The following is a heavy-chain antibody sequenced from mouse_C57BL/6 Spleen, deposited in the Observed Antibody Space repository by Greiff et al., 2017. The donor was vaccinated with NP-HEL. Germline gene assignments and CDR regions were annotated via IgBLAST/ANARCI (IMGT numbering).Heavy chain of an antibody. CDR1: GFSLTSYG. D-gene: IGHD1-1*01. J-gene: IGHJ2*01. CDR3: AREGFYYGSSFPFDY. Sequence: VKLVESGPGLVAPSQSLSITCTVSGFSLTSYGVHWVRQPPGKGLEWLVVIWSDGSTTYNSALKSRLSISKDNSKSQVFLKMNSLQTEDTAMYYCAREGFYYGSSFPFDYWGQGTTLTVSS. CDR2: IWSDGST. V-gene: IGHV2-6*03.